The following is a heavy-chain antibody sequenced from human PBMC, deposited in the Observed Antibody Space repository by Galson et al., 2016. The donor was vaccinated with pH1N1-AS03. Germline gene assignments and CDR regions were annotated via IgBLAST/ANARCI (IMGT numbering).Heavy chain of an antibody. D-gene: IGHD3-10*02. V-gene: IGHV3-30*03. CDR3: ARSQSFYVDYFDN. CDR2: ISYDESKK. CDR1: GFTFRSYG. J-gene: IGHJ4*02. Sequence: SLRLSCAASGFTFRSYGMHWVRQTPGKGLQWVAVISYDESKKLYADSVRGRSTISRDNSKNTLYLQMNSLRPEDTAVYFCARSQSFYVDYFDNWGQGTLVTASS.